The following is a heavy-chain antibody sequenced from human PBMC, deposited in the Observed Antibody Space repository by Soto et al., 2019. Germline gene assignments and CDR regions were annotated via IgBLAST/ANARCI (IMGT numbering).Heavy chain of an antibody. D-gene: IGHD3-22*01. CDR2: IYYSGST. V-gene: IGHV4-61*01. CDR1: GGSVSSGSYY. J-gene: IGHJ4*02. Sequence: SETLSLTCTVSGGSVSSGSYYWSWIRQPPGKGLEWIGYIYYSGSTNYNPSLKSRVTISVDTSKNQFSLKLSSVTAADTAVYYCARATYYYDSSGYSFVFPIDYWGQGTLVTVSS. CDR3: ARATYYYDSSGYSFVFPIDY.